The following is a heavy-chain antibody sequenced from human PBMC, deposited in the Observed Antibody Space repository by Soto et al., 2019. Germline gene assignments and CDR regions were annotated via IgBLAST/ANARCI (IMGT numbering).Heavy chain of an antibody. J-gene: IGHJ4*02. CDR3: VKAGDNYNALDY. D-gene: IGHD1-1*01. Sequence: GGSLRLSCTASGFTLSDHDMSWIRQAPGKGLEWIVYSSNSGSSTRYADSVKGRFSISRDNAKNSLYLQINSLRGDDTAIYYCVKAGDNYNALDYWGQGTPVTVS. CDR2: SSNSGSST. CDR1: GFTLSDHD. V-gene: IGHV3-11*06.